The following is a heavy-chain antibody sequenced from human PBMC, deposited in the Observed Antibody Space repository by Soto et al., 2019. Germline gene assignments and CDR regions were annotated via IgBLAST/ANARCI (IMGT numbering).Heavy chain of an antibody. J-gene: IGHJ4*02. CDR3: ASWGGATVFDY. D-gene: IGHD1-26*01. V-gene: IGHV4-59*05. Sequence: PSETLSLTCTVSGGSISNYYCNWIRQPAGKGLEWIGSIYYSGSTYYNPSLKSRVTISVDTSKNQFSLKLSSVTAADTAVYYCASWGGATVFDYWGQGTLVTVSS. CDR1: GGSISNYY. CDR2: IYYSGST.